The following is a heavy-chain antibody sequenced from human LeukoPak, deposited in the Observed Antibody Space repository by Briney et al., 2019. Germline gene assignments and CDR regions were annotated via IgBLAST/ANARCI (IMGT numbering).Heavy chain of an antibody. J-gene: IGHJ4*02. CDR3: ARDHHYYDQNWEESFDY. V-gene: IGHV4-39*07. D-gene: IGHD3-22*01. CDR1: GGSISSSSYY. CDR2: IYYSGST. Sequence: PSETLSLTCTVSGGSISSSSYYWGWIRQPPGKGLEWIGSIYYSGSTYYNPSLKSRVTISVDTSKNQFSLKLSSVTAADTAVYYCARDHHYYDQNWEESFDYWGQGTLVTVSS.